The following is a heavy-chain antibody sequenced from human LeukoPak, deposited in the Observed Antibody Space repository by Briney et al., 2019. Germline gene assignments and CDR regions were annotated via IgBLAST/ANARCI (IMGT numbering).Heavy chain of an antibody. V-gene: IGHV3-21*01. CDR2: ISSSSNYI. CDR3: AREVMVVAATTFWFFDL. J-gene: IGHJ2*01. Sequence: PGGSLRLSCAASGFTFSSNAMHWVRQAPGKGLEWVSSISSSSNYIYYADSVKGRFTISRDNAKNSLYLQMNSLRADDTAVYYCAREVMVVAATTFWFFDLWGRGTLVTVSS. D-gene: IGHD2-15*01. CDR1: GFTFSSNA.